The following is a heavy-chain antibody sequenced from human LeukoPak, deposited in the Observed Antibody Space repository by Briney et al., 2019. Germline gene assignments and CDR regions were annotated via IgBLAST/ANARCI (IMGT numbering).Heavy chain of an antibody. CDR1: GHALIELS. D-gene: IGHD6-13*01. CDR2: FDPEKDEI. CDR3: ASHARFSYQQLAQGSYYYMDV. Sequence: ASVKVSCKISGHALIELSMHWVRQVPGQGLEWVGGFDPEKDEIVYAEKFQGRVTITADESTSTAYMELSSLRSEDTAVYYCASHARFSYQQLAQGSYYYMDVWGKGTTVTVSS. J-gene: IGHJ6*03. V-gene: IGHV1-24*01.